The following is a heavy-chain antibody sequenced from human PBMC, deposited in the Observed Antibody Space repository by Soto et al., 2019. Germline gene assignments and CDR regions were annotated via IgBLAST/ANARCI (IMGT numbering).Heavy chain of an antibody. J-gene: IGHJ6*02. CDR1: GGSISSGGYY. Sequence: TLSLTCTVSGGSISSGGYYWSWIRQHPGKGLEWIGYIYYSGSTYYNPSLKSRVTISVDTSKNQFFLKLSSVTAADTAVYYCASSIAAAGTVYYYGMDVWGQGTTVTVSS. D-gene: IGHD6-13*01. CDR2: IYYSGST. CDR3: ASSIAAAGTVYYYGMDV. V-gene: IGHV4-31*03.